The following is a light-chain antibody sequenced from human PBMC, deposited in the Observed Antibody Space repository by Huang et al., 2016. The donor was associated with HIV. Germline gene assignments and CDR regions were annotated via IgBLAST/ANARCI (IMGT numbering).Light chain of an antibody. J-gene: IGKJ1*01. CDR3: QQYHSYPGT. CDR2: DAS. V-gene: IGKV1-5*01. Sequence: GDRFTITCRASQSIDSYLAWYQQKPGQAPKLLIYDASSLDSGVPSRFSGIGSGTEFTLTISSLQPDNFATYYCQQYHSYPGTFGQGTKVEIK. CDR1: QSIDSY.